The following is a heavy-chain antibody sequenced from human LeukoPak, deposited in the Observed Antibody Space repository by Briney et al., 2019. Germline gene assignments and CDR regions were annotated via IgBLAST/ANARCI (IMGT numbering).Heavy chain of an antibody. CDR1: GYTFTGYY. D-gene: IGHD4-17*01. V-gene: IGHV1-2*02. CDR2: INPNSGGT. Sequence: GASVKVSCKASGYTFTGYYMHWVRQAPGQGLEWMGWINPNSGGTNYAQKFQGRVTMTRDTSLSTAYMELSRLRSDDTAVYYCARDLDMTTVTGAFDIWGQGTMVTVSS. CDR3: ARDLDMTTVTGAFDI. J-gene: IGHJ3*02.